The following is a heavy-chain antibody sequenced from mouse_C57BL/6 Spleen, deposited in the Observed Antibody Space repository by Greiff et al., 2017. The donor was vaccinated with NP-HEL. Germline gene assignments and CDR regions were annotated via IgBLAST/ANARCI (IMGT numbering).Heavy chain of an antibody. V-gene: IGHV5-16*01. CDR3: ASDHGSSSYFDY. Sequence: EVMLVESEGGLVQPGSSMKLSCTASGFTFSDYYMAWVRQVPEKGLEWVANINYDGSSTTYLDSLKSRFIISRDNAKNILYLQMSSLKSEDTATYCCASDHGSSSYFDYWGQGTTLTVSS. CDR1: GFTFSDYY. CDR2: INYDGSST. D-gene: IGHD1-1*01. J-gene: IGHJ2*01.